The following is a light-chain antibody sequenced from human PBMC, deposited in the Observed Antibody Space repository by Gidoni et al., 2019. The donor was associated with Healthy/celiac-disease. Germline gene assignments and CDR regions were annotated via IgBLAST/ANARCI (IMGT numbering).Light chain of an antibody. J-gene: IGKJ1*01. V-gene: IGKV1-39*01. CDR2: AAS. Sequence: DIQMTQSPSSLSASVGDRVTITCRASQSISSFLNWYQQKPGKAPKLLIYAASSLQSGVPSRFSGSGSGTAFTLTISSLQPEDFATYYCQHSYSTPPWTFGQGTKVEI. CDR3: QHSYSTPPWT. CDR1: QSISSF.